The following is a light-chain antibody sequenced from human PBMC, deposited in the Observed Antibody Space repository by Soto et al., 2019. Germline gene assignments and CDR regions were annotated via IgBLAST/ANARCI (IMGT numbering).Light chain of an antibody. V-gene: IGKV3-15*01. CDR1: HSVSTN. CDR3: QQYNNKPPIT. Sequence: ETVMTQSPATLSVSPGESATLSCRASHSVSTNLAWYQIKPGQAPRLLIYGASNMATGIPARFSGSGSGTEFTLIISSLQSEDFAVYYCQQYNNKPPITFGQGTRLEIK. CDR2: GAS. J-gene: IGKJ5*01.